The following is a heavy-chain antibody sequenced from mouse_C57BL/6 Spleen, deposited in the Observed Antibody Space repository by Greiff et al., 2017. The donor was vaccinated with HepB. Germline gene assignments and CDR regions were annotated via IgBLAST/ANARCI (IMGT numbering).Heavy chain of an antibody. CDR1: GYTFTSYW. CDR2: IDPSDSYT. CDR3: ARYYYGNYAMDY. J-gene: IGHJ4*01. Sequence: QVQLQQPGAELVMPGASVKLSCKASGYTFTSYWMHWVKQRPGQGLEWIGEIDPSDSYTNYNQKFKGKSTLTVDKSSSTAYMQLSSLTSEDSAVYYCARYYYGNYAMDYWGQGTSVTVSS. D-gene: IGHD1-1*01. V-gene: IGHV1-69*01.